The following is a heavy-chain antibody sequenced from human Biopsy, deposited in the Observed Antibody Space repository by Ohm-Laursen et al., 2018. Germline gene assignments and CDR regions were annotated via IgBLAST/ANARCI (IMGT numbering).Heavy chain of an antibody. CDR2: SSASRSYI. Sequence: SLRLSCAASGVTLSGYSMNCVRQGPGKGLEWVSSSSASRSYINYADSVKGRFTVSKENGKNSLYLPMNSLRAEDTAVYYWPSEVVPAGIGGHWLDPWGQGTLVTVSS. V-gene: IGHV3-21*01. D-gene: IGHD2-2*01. CDR3: PSEVVPAGIGGHWLDP. CDR1: GVTLSGYS. J-gene: IGHJ5*02.